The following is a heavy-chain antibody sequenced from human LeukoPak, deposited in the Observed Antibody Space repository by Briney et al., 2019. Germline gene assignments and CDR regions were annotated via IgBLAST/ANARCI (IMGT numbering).Heavy chain of an antibody. CDR2: ISNDGNNK. Sequence: GGSLRLSCEASGLTFSRYAMHWVRQVPGKGLEWVAVISNDGNNKYYSDSVRGRFTISRDNSKSTLFLQMNSLRAEDTAVYYCARTERYYYDNSGNYYDLGGPHFDSWGQGTLVTVSS. J-gene: IGHJ4*02. CDR3: ARTERYYYDNSGNYYDLGGPHFDS. D-gene: IGHD3-22*01. CDR1: GLTFSRYA. V-gene: IGHV3-30*03.